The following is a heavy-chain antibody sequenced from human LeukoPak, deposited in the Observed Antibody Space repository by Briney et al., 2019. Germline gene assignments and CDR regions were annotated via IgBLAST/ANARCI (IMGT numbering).Heavy chain of an antibody. V-gene: IGHV3-48*01. CDR2: ISINTRTT. CDR1: GFTFSNYG. Sequence: PGGSLRLPCAASGFTFSNYGMNWLRQAPGKGLEWVSYISINTRTTYYADSVKRRFTISRDNAKNSLYMQMNSLRAEDTAVYYCATRGDYMAFEYWGQGTLVTVSS. J-gene: IGHJ4*02. D-gene: IGHD3-16*01. CDR3: ATRGDYMAFEY.